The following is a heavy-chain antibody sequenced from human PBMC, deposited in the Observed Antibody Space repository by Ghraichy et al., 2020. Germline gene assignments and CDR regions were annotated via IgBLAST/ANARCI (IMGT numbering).Heavy chain of an antibody. CDR2: VYTSGTT. CDR1: GGSISSGRYY. CDR3: ERDQAMTTVTHDAFDI. V-gene: IGHV4-61*02. D-gene: IGHD4-17*01. Sequence: SETLSLTCTVSGGSISSGRYYWSWIRQPAGKGLEWIGRVYTSGTTNYNPSLKSRVTISLDTSKNQFSLKLNSVTAADTAVYYCERDQAMTTVTHDAFDIWGQGTMVTVSS. J-gene: IGHJ3*02.